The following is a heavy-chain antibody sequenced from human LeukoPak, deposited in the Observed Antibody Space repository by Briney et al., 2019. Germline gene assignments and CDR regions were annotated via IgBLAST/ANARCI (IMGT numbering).Heavy chain of an antibody. CDR3: ARDFYYYGMDV. CDR2: ISSSGSTI. J-gene: IGHJ6*02. CDR1: GFTFSSYE. V-gene: IGHV3-48*03. Sequence: PGGSLRLSCAASGFTFSSYEMNWVRQAPGKGLEWVSYISSSGSTIYYADSVKGRFTISRDNAKNSLYLQMNSLRAEDTAVYYCARDFYYYGMDVWGQGTMVTVSS.